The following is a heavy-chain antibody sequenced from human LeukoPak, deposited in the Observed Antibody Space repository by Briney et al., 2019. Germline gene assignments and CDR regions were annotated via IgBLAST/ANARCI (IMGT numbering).Heavy chain of an antibody. CDR2: IKQDGSEK. CDR3: ARVGPSARAVVPHYYYYMDV. V-gene: IGHV3-7*01. CDR1: GFTFSSYG. Sequence: PGGSLRLSCAASGFTFSSYGMHWVRQAPGKGLEWVANIKQDGSEKYYVDSVKGRFTISRDNAKNSLYLKMNSLRAEDTAVYYCARVGPSARAVVPHYYYYMDVWGKGTTVTVSS. D-gene: IGHD4-23*01. J-gene: IGHJ6*03.